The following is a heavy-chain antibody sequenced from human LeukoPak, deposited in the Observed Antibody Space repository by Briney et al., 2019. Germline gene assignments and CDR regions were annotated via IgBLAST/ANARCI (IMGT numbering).Heavy chain of an antibody. D-gene: IGHD3-3*01. Sequence: GRSLRLSCVTSGFTFADYTMHWVRQVPGKGLEWLSGITWDGGNLAYADSVKGRFTISRDNAKNSLYLQMNSLRNEDMAFYFCAKGYTFHGVAHDSGYFDYWGRGTLVTVSS. CDR2: ITWDGGNL. CDR3: AKGYTFHGVAHDSGYFDY. V-gene: IGHV3-9*03. CDR1: GFTFADYT. J-gene: IGHJ4*02.